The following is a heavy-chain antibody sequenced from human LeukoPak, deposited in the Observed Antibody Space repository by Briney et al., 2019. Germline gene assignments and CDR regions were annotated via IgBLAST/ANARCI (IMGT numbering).Heavy chain of an antibody. Sequence: GRSLRLSCAASGFTFSSYGMHWVRQAPDKGLEWVAVIWYDGSNKYYADSVKGRFTISRDNSKNTLYLQMNSLRAEDTAVYYCARDRSAVALPDYWGQGTLVTVST. J-gene: IGHJ4*02. CDR1: GFTFSSYG. V-gene: IGHV3-33*01. CDR3: ARDRSAVALPDY. CDR2: IWYDGSNK. D-gene: IGHD6-19*01.